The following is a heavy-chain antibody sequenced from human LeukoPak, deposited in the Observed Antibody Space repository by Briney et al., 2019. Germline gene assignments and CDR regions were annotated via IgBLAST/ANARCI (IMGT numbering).Heavy chain of an antibody. V-gene: IGHV3-21*01. CDR1: GFIFSSYS. CDR2: ISSSSSYK. D-gene: IGHD5-12*01. CDR3: ARAEYSGYDLAYFDY. Sequence: GGSLRLSCAASGFIFSSYSMNWVRQAPGKGLEWVSSISSSSSYKYYADSVKGRFTIPRDNAKNSLYLQMNSLRAEDTAVYYCARAEYSGYDLAYFDYWGQGTLVAVSS. J-gene: IGHJ4*02.